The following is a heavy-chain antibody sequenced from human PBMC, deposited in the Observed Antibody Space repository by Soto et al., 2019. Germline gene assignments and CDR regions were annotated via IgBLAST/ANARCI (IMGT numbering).Heavy chain of an antibody. Sequence: SETLSLTCAVYGGYFSGYYWTWIRQPPGTGLEWIGEINHSGSTNYNPPLKSRVTISVDTSKNQFSLKLSSVTAADTAVYYCERASGLGFFAYWGKGTLVPVSS. D-gene: IGHD6-25*01. CDR1: GGYFSGYY. CDR2: INHSGST. J-gene: IGHJ4*02. V-gene: IGHV4-34*01. CDR3: ERASGLGFFAY.